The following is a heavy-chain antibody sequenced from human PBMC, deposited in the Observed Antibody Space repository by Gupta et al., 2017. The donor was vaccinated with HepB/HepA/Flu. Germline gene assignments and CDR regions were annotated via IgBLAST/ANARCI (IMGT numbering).Heavy chain of an antibody. CDR1: GFTFSNYG. D-gene: IGHD2-15*01. CDR3: AKDVAVAAAKYYFDY. CDR2: VANDGRDK. V-gene: IGHV3-30*18. J-gene: IGHJ4*02. Sequence: QVQLVESGGGVVQPGRSLRLSCAASGFTFSNYGMHWLRQAPGKGLEWVAVVANDGRDKKSADSVKGRFTISRDNSKNTLYLQMTSLRFEDTAVYYCAKDVAVAAAKYYFDYWGQGALVIVSS.